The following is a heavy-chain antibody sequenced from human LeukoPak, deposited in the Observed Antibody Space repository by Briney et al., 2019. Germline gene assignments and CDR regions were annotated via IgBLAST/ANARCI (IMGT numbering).Heavy chain of an antibody. D-gene: IGHD3-22*01. J-gene: IGHJ4*02. CDR3: ARDSNDSSGYYRDPFDY. Sequence: GGSLRLSCAASGFTFSSYSMNWVRQAPGKGLEWVSSISSSSSYIYYADSVKGRFTISRDNAKNSLYLQMNSLRAEDTAVYYCARDSNDSSGYYRDPFDYWGQGTLVTVSS. CDR1: GFTFSSYS. CDR2: ISSSSSYI. V-gene: IGHV3-21*01.